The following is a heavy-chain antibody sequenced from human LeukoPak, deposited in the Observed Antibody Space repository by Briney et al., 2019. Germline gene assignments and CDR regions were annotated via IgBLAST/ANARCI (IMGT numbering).Heavy chain of an antibody. CDR1: GGTFSSYT. D-gene: IGHD2-21*02. J-gene: IGHJ4*02. CDR2: IIPILGIA. Sequence: ASVKVSCKASGGTFSSYTISWVRQAPGQGLEWMGRIIPILGIANYAQKFQGRVTITADKSTSTAYMELSSLRSEDTAVYYCASNNRGGDCYSNSNFDCWGQGTLVTVSS. CDR3: ASNNRGGDCYSNSNFDC. V-gene: IGHV1-69*02.